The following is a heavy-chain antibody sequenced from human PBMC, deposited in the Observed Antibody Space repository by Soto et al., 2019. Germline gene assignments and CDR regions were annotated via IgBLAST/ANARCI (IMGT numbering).Heavy chain of an antibody. CDR2: ISSSSSYI. D-gene: IGHD6-6*01. CDR3: ARGGGQLVPGFDY. J-gene: IGHJ4*02. CDR1: GFTFSSYS. Sequence: EVQLVESGGGLVKPGGSLRLSCAASGFTFSSYSMNWVRQAPGKGLEWVSSISSSSSYIYYADSVKGRFTISRDNAKNSLSLQMNSLRAEDTAVYYCARGGGQLVPGFDYWGQGTLVTVSS. V-gene: IGHV3-21*01.